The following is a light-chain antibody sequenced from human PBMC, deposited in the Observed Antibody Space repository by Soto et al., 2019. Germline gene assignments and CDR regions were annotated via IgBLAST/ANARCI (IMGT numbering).Light chain of an antibody. Sequence: EIVMTQSPATLSVSPGERATLSCRASQSVSSNLAWYQQKHGQAPRLLIYGVSTRATGIPARFSGSGSGTEFTLTISSLQSEDFAVYYCQQRTDRPPWTFGQGTKVESK. CDR2: GVS. CDR3: QQRTDRPPWT. CDR1: QSVSSN. V-gene: IGKV3-15*01. J-gene: IGKJ1*01.